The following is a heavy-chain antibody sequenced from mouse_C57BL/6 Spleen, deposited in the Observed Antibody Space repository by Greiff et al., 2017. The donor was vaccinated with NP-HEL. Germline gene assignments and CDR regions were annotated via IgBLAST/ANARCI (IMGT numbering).Heavy chain of an antibody. Sequence: QVQLQQSGAELVRPGSSVKLSCKASGYTFTSYWMDWVKQRPGQGLEWIGNIYPSDSETHYNQKFKDKATLTVDKSSSTAYMQLSSLTSEDSAVYYCARRGGDYYGSSHWYFDVWGTGTTVTVSS. V-gene: IGHV1-61*01. J-gene: IGHJ1*03. CDR3: ARRGGDYYGSSHWYFDV. CDR1: GYTFTSYW. D-gene: IGHD1-1*01. CDR2: IYPSDSET.